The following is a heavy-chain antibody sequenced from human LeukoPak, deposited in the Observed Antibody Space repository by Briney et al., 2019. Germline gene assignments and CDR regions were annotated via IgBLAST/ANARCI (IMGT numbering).Heavy chain of an antibody. CDR2: IYPGDSDT. D-gene: IGHD3-10*01. V-gene: IGHV5-51*01. CDR1: GYRFNSYW. Sequence: GESLEISFKGSGYRFNSYWIAWVRPMPGKGLEWVGIIYPGDSDTTYSPSFQGQVTISADKSISTAYLQWSSLKASDTAMYYCARRPTLVRGRGLDVWGQGTTVTVSS. CDR3: ARRPTLVRGRGLDV. J-gene: IGHJ6*02.